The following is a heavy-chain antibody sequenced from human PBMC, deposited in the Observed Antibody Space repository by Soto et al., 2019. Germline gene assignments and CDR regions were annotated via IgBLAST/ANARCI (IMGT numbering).Heavy chain of an antibody. J-gene: IGHJ5*02. D-gene: IGHD3-10*01. Sequence: QVQLQQWGAGLLKPSETLSLTCAVYGGSFSAYYGTWIRQPPGKGLEWIGEINHSGTTNYDPSLKSRVTISVDTSKNQFSLKLSSVTAADTAVYYCTRARSGSYPNWFDPWGQGTLVTVSS. CDR2: INHSGTT. V-gene: IGHV4-34*01. CDR1: GGSFSAYY. CDR3: TRARSGSYPNWFDP.